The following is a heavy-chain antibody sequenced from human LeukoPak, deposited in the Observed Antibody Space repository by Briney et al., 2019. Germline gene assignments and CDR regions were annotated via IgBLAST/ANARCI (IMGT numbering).Heavy chain of an antibody. V-gene: IGHV4-28*01. Sequence: PSETLSLTCAVSGYSISSSNWWGWIRQPPGKGLEWIGYIYYSGSTNYNPSLKSRVTMSVDTSKNQFSLKLSSVTAADTAVYYCASSVAAAWHFFYWGQGTLVTVSS. CDR1: GYSISSSNW. CDR3: ASSVAAAWHFFY. J-gene: IGHJ4*02. D-gene: IGHD6-13*01. CDR2: IYYSGST.